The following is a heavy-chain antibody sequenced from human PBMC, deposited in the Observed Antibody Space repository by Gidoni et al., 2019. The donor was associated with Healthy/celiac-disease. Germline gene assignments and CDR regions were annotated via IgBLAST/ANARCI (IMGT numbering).Heavy chain of an antibody. CDR2: ISSSSSYI. CDR3: ASYIPMTNYYDSSGHFYYFDY. Sequence: EVQLVESGGGLVKPGGSLRLSCAASGFTFSSYSMNWVRQAPGKGLEWVSSISSSSSYIYYADSVKGRFTISRDNAKNSLYLQMNSLRAEDTAVYYCASYIPMTNYYDSSGHFYYFDYWGQGTLVTVSS. D-gene: IGHD3-22*01. J-gene: IGHJ4*02. CDR1: GFTFSSYS. V-gene: IGHV3-21*01.